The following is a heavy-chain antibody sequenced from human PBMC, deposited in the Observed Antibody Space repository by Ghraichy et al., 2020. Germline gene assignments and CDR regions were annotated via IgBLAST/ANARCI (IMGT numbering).Heavy chain of an antibody. D-gene: IGHD3-3*01. Sequence: SETLSLTCAVSGGSFSGHYWSWIRQPPGKGLEWIGEIDHSGSTNYNPSLKSRVTILIDTSKNQFSLKLRSVTAADTAVYYCARTPVLRVAQGNWFDPWGQGTLVTVSS. CDR2: IDHSGST. J-gene: IGHJ5*02. CDR3: ARTPVLRVAQGNWFDP. CDR1: GGSFSGHY. V-gene: IGHV4-34*01.